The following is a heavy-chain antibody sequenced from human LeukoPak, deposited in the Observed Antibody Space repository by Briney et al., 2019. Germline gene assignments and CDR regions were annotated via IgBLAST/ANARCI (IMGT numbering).Heavy chain of an antibody. CDR2: IKQDGSEK. J-gene: IGHJ4*02. D-gene: IGHD3-10*01. CDR3: AADLYYYGSGSYYIY. V-gene: IGHV3-7*01. Sequence: PGGSLRLSCAASGFTFSSYWMSWVRQAPGKGLEWVANIKQDGSEKYYVDSVKGRFTISRDNAKNSLYLQMNSLRAEDTAVYYCAADLYYYGSGSYYIYWGQGTLVTVSS. CDR1: GFTFSSYW.